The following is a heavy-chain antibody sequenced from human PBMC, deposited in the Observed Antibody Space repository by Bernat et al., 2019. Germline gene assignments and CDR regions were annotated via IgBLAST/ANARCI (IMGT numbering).Heavy chain of an antibody. CDR1: GFTVSSNY. D-gene: IGHD3-3*01. J-gene: IGHJ6*03. CDR3: ASSTAPNDFWSGYYYYYMDG. Sequence: EVQLVESGGGLIQPGGSLRLSCAASGFTVSSNYMSWVRQAPGKGLEWVSVIYSGGSTYYADSVKGRFTISRDNSKNTLYLQMNSLRAEDTAVYYCASSTAPNDFWSGYYYYYMDGWGKGTTVTVSS. CDR2: IYSGGST. V-gene: IGHV3-53*01.